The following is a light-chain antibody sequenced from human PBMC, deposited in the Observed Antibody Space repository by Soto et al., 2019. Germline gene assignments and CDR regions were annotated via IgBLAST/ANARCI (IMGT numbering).Light chain of an antibody. CDR1: SSVVGGYNY. V-gene: IGLV2-14*01. CDR3: RSYTSSSTHV. Sequence: QSALTQPASVSGSPGQSITISCTGTSSVVGGYNYVSWYQQHPGKAPKLMIYDVSNRPSGVSNRFSGSKSGNTASLTISGLQAEDEADYYSRSYTSSSTHVFGTGNKVTVL. CDR2: DVS. J-gene: IGLJ1*01.